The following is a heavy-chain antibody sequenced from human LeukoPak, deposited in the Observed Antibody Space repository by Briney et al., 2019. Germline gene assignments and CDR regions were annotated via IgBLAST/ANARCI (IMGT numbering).Heavy chain of an antibody. J-gene: IGHJ4*02. Sequence: GASVKVSCKASGGTFSSYAISWVRQAPGQGLEWMGGIIPIFGTANYAQKFQGRVTITADESTSTAYMELSSLRSEDTAVYYCARDSGPGSGLGYFDYWGQGTLVTVSS. CDR2: IIPIFGTA. CDR1: GGTFSSYA. CDR3: ARDSGPGSGLGYFDY. V-gene: IGHV1-69*13. D-gene: IGHD2-15*01.